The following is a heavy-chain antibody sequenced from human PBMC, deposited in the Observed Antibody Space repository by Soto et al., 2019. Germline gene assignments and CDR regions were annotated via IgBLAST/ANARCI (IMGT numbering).Heavy chain of an antibody. CDR1: GGSISSYY. CDR2: IYTSGST. CDR3: ARDGRNWNHPRRYYYYYYGMDV. J-gene: IGHJ6*02. Sequence: QVQLQESGPGLVKPSETLSLTCTVSGGSISSYYWSWIRQPAGKGLEWIGRIYTSGSTNYNPSLKRRVTMSVDTSKNQFSLKLSSVTAADTAVYYCARDGRNWNHPRRYYYYYYGMDVWGQGTTVTVSS. V-gene: IGHV4-4*07. D-gene: IGHD1-20*01.